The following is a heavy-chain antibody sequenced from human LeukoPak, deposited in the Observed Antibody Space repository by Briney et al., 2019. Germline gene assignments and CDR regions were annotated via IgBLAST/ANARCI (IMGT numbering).Heavy chain of an antibody. J-gene: IGHJ4*02. V-gene: IGHV4-39*01. CDR3: ARTVVLNYSFDY. Sequence: SETLSLTCTVSGGSIISSSYYWGWIRQPPGKGLEWIAGIYYSGSAYYNPSLKSRVTISVDTSKNQFSLKLSSVTAADTAVYYCARTVVLNYSFDYWGQGTLVTVSS. D-gene: IGHD3-22*01. CDR1: GGSIISSSYY. CDR2: IYYSGSA.